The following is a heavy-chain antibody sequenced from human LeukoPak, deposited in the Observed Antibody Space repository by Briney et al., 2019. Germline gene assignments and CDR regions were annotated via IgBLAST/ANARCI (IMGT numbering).Heavy chain of an antibody. CDR2: IYTSGST. CDR3: ARSSGWWGSYYYYGMDV. Sequence: SETLSLTCTASGGSISSYYWSWIRQPAGKGLEWIGRIYTSGSTNYNPSLKSRVTMSVDTSKNQFSLKLSSVTAADTAVYYCARSSGWWGSYYYYGMDVWGQGTTVTVSS. CDR1: GGSISSYY. J-gene: IGHJ6*02. D-gene: IGHD6-19*01. V-gene: IGHV4-4*07.